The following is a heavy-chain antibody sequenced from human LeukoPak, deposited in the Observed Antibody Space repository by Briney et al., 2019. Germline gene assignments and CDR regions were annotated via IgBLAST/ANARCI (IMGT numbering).Heavy chain of an antibody. D-gene: IGHD6-13*01. V-gene: IGHV3-43D*03. CDR2: ISWYGGST. J-gene: IGHJ4*02. Sequence: GGSLRLSCAASGFTFDDYAMHWVRQAPGKGLEWVSLISWYGGSTYYADSVKGRFTISRDNSKNSLYLQMNSLRAEDTALYYCAKDKGVAYSRTLWVFDYWGQGTLVTVSS. CDR1: GFTFDDYA. CDR3: AKDKGVAYSRTLWVFDY.